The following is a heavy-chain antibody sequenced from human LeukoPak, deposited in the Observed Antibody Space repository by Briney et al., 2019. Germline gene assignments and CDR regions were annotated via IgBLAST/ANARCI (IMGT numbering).Heavy chain of an antibody. V-gene: IGHV3-48*02. CDR3: ARAAPYSSSFKYFQH. J-gene: IGHJ1*01. CDR1: GFTFSSYS. CDR2: ISSSSSTI. Sequence: GGSLRLSCAASGFTFSSYSMNWVRQASGKGLEWVSYISSSSSTIYYADSVKGRFTISRDNAKNSLYLQMNSLRDEDTAVYYCARAAPYSSSFKYFQHWGQGTLVTVSS. D-gene: IGHD6-13*01.